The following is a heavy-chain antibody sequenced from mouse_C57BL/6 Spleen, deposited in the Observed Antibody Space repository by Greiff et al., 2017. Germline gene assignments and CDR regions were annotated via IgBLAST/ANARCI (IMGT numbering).Heavy chain of an antibody. Sequence: EVQLVESGEGLVKPGGSLKLSCAASGFTFSSYAMSWVRQTPEKRLEWVAYISSGGDYIYYADTVKGRFTISRDNARNTLYLQMSSLKSEDTAMYDCTRDGSTVVRGYFDYWGQGTTLTVSS. CDR3: TRDGSTVVRGYFDY. D-gene: IGHD1-1*01. J-gene: IGHJ2*01. CDR2: ISSGGDYI. V-gene: IGHV5-9-1*02. CDR1: GFTFSSYA.